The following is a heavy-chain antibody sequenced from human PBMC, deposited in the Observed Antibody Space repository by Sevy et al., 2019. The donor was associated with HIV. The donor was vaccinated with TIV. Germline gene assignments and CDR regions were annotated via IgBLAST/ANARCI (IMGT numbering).Heavy chain of an antibody. Sequence: GGSLRLSCAASGVTVSDVRMTWVRQTPGKGLEWVGHIKADSEGGATDHAAPVKGRFTISRDDSRQTIYLQMNRLKVEDTAIYYCTLHRAVFGLPYGMDVWCQGATLTVSS. J-gene: IGHJ6*02. CDR3: TLHRAVFGLPYGMDV. CDR2: IKADSEGGAT. CDR1: GVTVSDVR. V-gene: IGHV3-15*01. D-gene: IGHD3-3*01.